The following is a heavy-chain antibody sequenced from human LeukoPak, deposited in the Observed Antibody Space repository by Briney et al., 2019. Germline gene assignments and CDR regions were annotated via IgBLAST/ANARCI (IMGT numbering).Heavy chain of an antibody. CDR3: ARGQKGRLSLDNWFDP. D-gene: IGHD3-16*01. Sequence: GGSLRLSCAAFGFTFSDYYMAWIRQAPGKGLEWVSFISGSGYNIYSADSVRGRFTLSRDNANNSLYLQMNRLRAEDTAVYYCARGQKGRLSLDNWFDPWGQGTLVTVSS. CDR1: GFTFSDYY. V-gene: IGHV3-11*01. CDR2: ISGSGYNI. J-gene: IGHJ5*02.